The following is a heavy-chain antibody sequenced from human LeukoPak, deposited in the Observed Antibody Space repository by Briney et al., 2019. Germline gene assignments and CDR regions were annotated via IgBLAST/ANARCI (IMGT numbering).Heavy chain of an antibody. CDR3: ARDGGYYYSSYAVAV. Sequence: SQTLSLTCVISGDSVTSDSGAWSWIRHSPSRGLEWLGRTYYRSKWFNESAVSVRSRITINPDTSKNQFSLQLDFVTPEDTAVYYCARDGGYYYSSYAVAVWGQGTTVTVSS. V-gene: IGHV6-1*01. D-gene: IGHD3-10*01. CDR1: GDSVTSDSGA. J-gene: IGHJ6*02. CDR2: TYYRSKWFN.